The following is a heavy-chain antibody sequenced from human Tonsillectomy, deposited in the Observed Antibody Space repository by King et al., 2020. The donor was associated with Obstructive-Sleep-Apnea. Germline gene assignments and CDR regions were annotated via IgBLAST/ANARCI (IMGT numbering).Heavy chain of an antibody. CDR2: LYYSGST. J-gene: IGHJ2*01. CDR1: GGSISSSTYY. Sequence: QLQESGPGLVKPSETLSLTCTVSGGSISSSTYYWGWIRQPPGKGLEWIGTLYYSGSTYYNPSLKSRVTISIDTSKNQFSLKLSSVTAADTAVYYCARAAAAGAYWYFDLWGRGPLVTVSS. CDR3: ARAAAAGAYWYFDL. D-gene: IGHD6-13*01. V-gene: IGHV4-39*07.